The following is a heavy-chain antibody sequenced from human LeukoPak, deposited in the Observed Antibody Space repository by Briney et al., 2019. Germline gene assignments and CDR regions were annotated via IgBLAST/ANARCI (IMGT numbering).Heavy chain of an antibody. CDR3: ARLVVTATYHFDY. Sequence: SSETLSLTCTVSGVSVSSGGYYWSWIRQPPGKGLEWIAYIYYSGSTNYSPSLKSRVTLSVDTSKNQFSLKLSSVTAADTAVYYCARLVVTATYHFDYWGQGTLVTVSS. J-gene: IGHJ4*02. CDR2: IYYSGST. CDR1: GVSVSSGGYY. V-gene: IGHV4-61*08. D-gene: IGHD2-21*02.